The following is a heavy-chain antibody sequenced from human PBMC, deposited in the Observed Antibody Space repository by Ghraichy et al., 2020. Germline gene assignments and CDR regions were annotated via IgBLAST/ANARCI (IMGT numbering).Heavy chain of an antibody. CDR2: ISSSGSTI. CDR1: GFTFSDYY. D-gene: IGHD3-10*01. J-gene: IGHJ6*02. Sequence: GGSLRLSCAASGFTFSDYYMSWIRQAPGKGLEWVSYISSSGSTIYYADSVKGRFTISRDNAKNSLYLQMNSLRAEDTAVYYCAREDGSGNPINFYYYYGMDVWGQGTTVTVSS. V-gene: IGHV3-11*01. CDR3: AREDGSGNPINFYYYYGMDV.